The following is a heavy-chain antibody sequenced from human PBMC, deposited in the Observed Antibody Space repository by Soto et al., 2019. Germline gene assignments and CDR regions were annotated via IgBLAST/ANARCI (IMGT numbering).Heavy chain of an antibody. CDR2: IWYDGSNN. CDR3: ARAGDGYNNYFDY. V-gene: IGHV3-33*01. CDR1: RFTFSNYG. J-gene: IGHJ4*02. Sequence: PGGSLRLSCAASRFTFSNYGMHWVRQAPGKGLEWVAVIWYDGSNNYYADSVKGRFTISRDNSKNTLYLQMNNLRAEDTAVYYCARAGDGYNNYFDYWGQGALVTVSS. D-gene: IGHD5-12*01.